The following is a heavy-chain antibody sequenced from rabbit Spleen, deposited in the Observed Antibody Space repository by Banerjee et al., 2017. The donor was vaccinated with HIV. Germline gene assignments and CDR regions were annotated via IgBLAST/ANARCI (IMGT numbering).Heavy chain of an antibody. CDR2: IDSGSSGFT. V-gene: IGHV1S40*01. CDR1: GVSFSGNSY. CDR3: ARGNSDNGVYPGTFKL. J-gene: IGHJ4*01. D-gene: IGHD2-1*01. Sequence: QSLEESGGDLVKPGASLTLTCIASGVSFSGNSYMCWVRQAPGKGLEWIACIDSGSSGFTYFASWAKGRFTISKASSTTVTLQMTSLTAADTATYFCARGNSDNGVYPGTFKLWGPGTLVTVS.